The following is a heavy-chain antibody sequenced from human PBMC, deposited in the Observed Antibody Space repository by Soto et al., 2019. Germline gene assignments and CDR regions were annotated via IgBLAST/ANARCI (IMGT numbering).Heavy chain of an antibody. D-gene: IGHD3-16*01. CDR3: ARYYAPSGEQLYTLYY. Sequence: GPEVKVSCKAAGGTFTSHAISWVRQAPGQGLEWMGGIIPIFGTANYAQKFQGRVTITADESTSTAYMELRSLRSEETAVYYCARYYAPSGEQLYTLYYCGQRSLVILS. CDR1: GGTFTSHA. V-gene: IGHV1-69*13. CDR2: IIPIFGTA. J-gene: IGHJ4*02.